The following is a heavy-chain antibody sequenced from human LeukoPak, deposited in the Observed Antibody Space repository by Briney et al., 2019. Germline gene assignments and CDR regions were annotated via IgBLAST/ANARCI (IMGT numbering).Heavy chain of an antibody. Sequence: GGSLRLSCAASGFTFSSYSMNWVRQAPGKGLEWISYISSSSSTIYYADSVKGRFTISRDNAKNSLYLQMNSLRDEDTAVYYCARDAYYDFWSGYHDAFDIWGQGTMVTVSS. CDR2: ISSSSSTI. CDR1: GFTFSSYS. V-gene: IGHV3-48*02. CDR3: ARDAYYDFWSGYHDAFDI. J-gene: IGHJ3*02. D-gene: IGHD3-3*01.